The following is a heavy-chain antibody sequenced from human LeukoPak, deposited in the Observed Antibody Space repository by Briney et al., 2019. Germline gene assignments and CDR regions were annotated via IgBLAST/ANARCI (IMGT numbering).Heavy chain of an antibody. CDR3: ALKEAITMVRGAYAFDI. J-gene: IGHJ3*02. CDR1: GYSFTSYW. D-gene: IGHD3-10*01. V-gene: IGHV5-51*01. Sequence: GESLKISCKGSGYSFTSYWIGWVRQMPGKGLEWMGIIYPGDSDTRYSPSFQGQVTISADKSISTAYLQWSSLKASDTAMYYCALKEAITMVRGAYAFDIWGQGTMVTVSS. CDR2: IYPGDSDT.